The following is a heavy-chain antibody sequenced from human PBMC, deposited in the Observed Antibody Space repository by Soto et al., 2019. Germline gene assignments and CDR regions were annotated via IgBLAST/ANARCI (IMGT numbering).Heavy chain of an antibody. D-gene: IGHD6-19*01. Sequence: QVQLVESGGGVVQPGRSLRLSCAASGFTFSSYGMHWVRQAPGKGLEWVAVISYDGSNKYYADSVKGRFTISRDNSKNTLYLQMNSLRAEDTAVYYCAKELQWPVRGGYDYWGQGTLVTVSS. CDR2: ISYDGSNK. CDR1: GFTFSSYG. J-gene: IGHJ4*02. CDR3: AKELQWPVRGGYDY. V-gene: IGHV3-30*18.